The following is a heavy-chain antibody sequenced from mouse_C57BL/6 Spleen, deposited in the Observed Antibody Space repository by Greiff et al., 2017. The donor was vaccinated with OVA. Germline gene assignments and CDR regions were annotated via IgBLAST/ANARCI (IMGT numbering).Heavy chain of an antibody. D-gene: IGHD1-1*02. V-gene: IGHV5-16*01. CDR2: INYDGSST. J-gene: IGHJ2*01. Sequence: EVMLVESEGGLVQPGSSMKLSCTASGFTFSDYYMAWVRQVPEKGLEWVANINYDGSSTYYLDSLKSRFIISRDNAKNILYLQMSSLKSEDTATYYCARKLWGYFDYWGQGTTLTVSS. CDR1: GFTFSDYY. CDR3: ARKLWGYFDY.